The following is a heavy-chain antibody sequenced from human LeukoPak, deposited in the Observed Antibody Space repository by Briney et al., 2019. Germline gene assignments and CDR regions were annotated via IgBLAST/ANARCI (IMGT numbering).Heavy chain of an antibody. V-gene: IGHV1-18*01. D-gene: IGHD3/OR15-3a*01. Sequence: ASVKVSCKASGYTFSNLGISWVRQAPGQGLEWMGWISAYNGNRNYGQKVQGRVTLTTDTSTSTAYMELRSLRSDDTAMYYCVRDDFGNDPFHIWGQGTMVTVSS. CDR2: ISAYNGNR. CDR1: GYTFSNLG. CDR3: VRDDFGNDPFHI. J-gene: IGHJ3*02.